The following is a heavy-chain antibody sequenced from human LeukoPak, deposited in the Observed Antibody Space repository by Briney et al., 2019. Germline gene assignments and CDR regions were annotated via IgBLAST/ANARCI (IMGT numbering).Heavy chain of an antibody. J-gene: IGHJ4*02. Sequence: GGSLRLSCAASGFTFSSYAMSWVRQAPGKGLEWVSAISGSGDSTYYADSVKGRSTISRDNSKNTLYLQMNSLRAEDTAVYYCAKYVWGSYRSLDFWGQGTLVTVSS. V-gene: IGHV3-23*01. D-gene: IGHD3-16*01. CDR2: ISGSGDST. CDR3: AKYVWGSYRSLDF. CDR1: GFTFSSYA.